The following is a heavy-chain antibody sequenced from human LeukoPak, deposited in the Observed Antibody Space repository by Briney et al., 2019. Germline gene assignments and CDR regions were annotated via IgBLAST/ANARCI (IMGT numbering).Heavy chain of an antibody. CDR3: ARYSSSWPLLDY. J-gene: IGHJ4*02. CDR1: GFTVTNNY. D-gene: IGHD6-13*01. CDR2: IYSGSNT. Sequence: GGSLRLSCAASGFTVTNNYMSWVRQAPGKGLEWVSVIYSGSNTYYADSVKGRFTISRDNAKNSLYLQMNSLRAEDTAVYYCARYSSSWPLLDYWGQGTLVTVSS. V-gene: IGHV3-66*01.